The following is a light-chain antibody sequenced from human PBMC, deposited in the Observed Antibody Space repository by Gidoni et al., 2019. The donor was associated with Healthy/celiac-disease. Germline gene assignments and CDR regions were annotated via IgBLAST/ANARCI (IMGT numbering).Light chain of an antibody. CDR2: GAS. CDR3: QQYGSSPLFT. CDR1: QSVSSSY. V-gene: IGKV3-20*01. J-gene: IGKJ3*01. Sequence: EIVLTQSPGTLSLSPGERATLSCRASQSVSSSYLACYQQKPGQAPRLLIYGASSRATGIPDRFSGSGSGTDFTLTISRLEPEDFAVYYCQQYGSSPLFTFXPXTKVXIK.